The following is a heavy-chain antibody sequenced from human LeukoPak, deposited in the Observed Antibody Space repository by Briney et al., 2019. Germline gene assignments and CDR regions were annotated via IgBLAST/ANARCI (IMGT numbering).Heavy chain of an antibody. CDR1: GDSISSGDYY. Sequence: SETLSLTCTVSGDSISSGDYYWSWIRQPPGKGLEWIGYIYYSGSTYYNPSLKSRVTISVDTSKNQFSLKLSSVTAADTAVYYCARGKAAAPGHWFDPWGQGTLVTVSS. CDR2: IYYSGST. V-gene: IGHV4-30-4*01. CDR3: ARGKAAAPGHWFDP. J-gene: IGHJ5*02. D-gene: IGHD6-13*01.